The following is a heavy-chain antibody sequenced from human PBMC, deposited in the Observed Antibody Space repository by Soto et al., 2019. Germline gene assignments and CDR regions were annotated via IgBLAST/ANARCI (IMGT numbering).Heavy chain of an antibody. J-gene: IGHJ5*02. CDR1: GGSISSYY. CDR2: IYYSGST. CDR3: ARERPDGARLDP. D-gene: IGHD6-6*01. V-gene: IGHV4-59*12. Sequence: SETLSLTCTVSGGSISSYYWSWIRQPPGKGLEWNGYIYYSGSTYYNPSLKSRVTISVDTSKNQFSLKLSSVTAADTAVYYCARERPDGARLDPWGQGTLVTVSS.